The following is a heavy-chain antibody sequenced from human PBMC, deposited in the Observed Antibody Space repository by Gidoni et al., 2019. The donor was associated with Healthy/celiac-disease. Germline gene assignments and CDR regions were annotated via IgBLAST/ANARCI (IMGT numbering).Heavy chain of an antibody. V-gene: IGHV3-53*01. CDR1: GFTVSSNY. CDR2: IYSGGST. CDR3: ARAPWSDYYYYYGMDV. J-gene: IGHJ6*02. D-gene: IGHD3-3*01. Sequence: EVQLVESGGGLIQPGGSLRLSCAASGFTVSSNYMSWVRQAPGKGLEWVSVIYSGGSTYYADSVKGRFTISRDNSKNTLYLQMNSLRAEDTAVYYCARAPWSDYYYYYGMDVWGQGTTVTVSS.